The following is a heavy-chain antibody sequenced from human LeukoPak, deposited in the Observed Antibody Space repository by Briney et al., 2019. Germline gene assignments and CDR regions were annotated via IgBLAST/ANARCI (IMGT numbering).Heavy chain of an antibody. CDR3: ARHRDDSSAFDI. J-gene: IGHJ3*02. D-gene: IGHD4-11*01. CDR2: IYPGVSDT. CDR1: GYSFTSYW. V-gene: IGHV5-51*01. Sequence: GESLKISCKGSGYSFTSYWIGWVRQMPGKGLEYMGIIYPGVSDTTYSPSFQGQVTISADKSISTAYLQWTSLKASDTAMYFCARHRDDSSAFDIWGQGTMVTVSS.